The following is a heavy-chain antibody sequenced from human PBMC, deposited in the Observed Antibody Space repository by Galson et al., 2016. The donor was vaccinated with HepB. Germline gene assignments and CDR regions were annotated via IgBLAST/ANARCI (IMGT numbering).Heavy chain of an antibody. Sequence: SLRLSCAASGFTVSSNYMSWVRQALGKGLEWVSIIYRGGSTFYTDSVKGRFSISRDDSANTLYLEMNSLRAEDTAVYYCARARYYDILTGAFDSWGQGTLVTVSS. D-gene: IGHD3-9*01. CDR1: GFTVSSNY. J-gene: IGHJ4*02. CDR2: IYRGGST. CDR3: ARARYYDILTGAFDS. V-gene: IGHV3-53*01.